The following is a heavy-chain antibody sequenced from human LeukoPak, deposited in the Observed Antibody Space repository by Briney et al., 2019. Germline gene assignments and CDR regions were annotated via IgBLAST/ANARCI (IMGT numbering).Heavy chain of an antibody. CDR1: GGSISNYY. J-gene: IGHJ4*02. CDR3: AREGYSSGWIDC. CDR2: INYRGNT. V-gene: IGHV4-59*01. D-gene: IGHD6-19*01. Sequence: SETLSLTCTVSGGSISNYYWTWIRQPPGKGLEWIGYINYRGNTNYNPSLKNRVSMSVDMSKNQFSLKLRSVTAADTAVYFCAREGYSSGWIDCWGQGTLVTVSS.